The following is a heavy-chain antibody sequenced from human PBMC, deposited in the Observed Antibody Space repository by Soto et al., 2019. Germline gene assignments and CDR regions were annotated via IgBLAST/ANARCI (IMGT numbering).Heavy chain of an antibody. J-gene: IGHJ4*02. Sequence: PGGSLRLSCAASGFTFSSYNMNWVRQAPGKGLEWVAHISTSGATRYYADSVKGRFTISRDNAKTSLYLQMDSLRNEDTAVYYCARFFGSCFDFWGPGTLVT. V-gene: IGHV3-48*02. CDR2: ISTSGATR. D-gene: IGHD3-10*01. CDR1: GFTFSSYN. CDR3: ARFFGSCFDF.